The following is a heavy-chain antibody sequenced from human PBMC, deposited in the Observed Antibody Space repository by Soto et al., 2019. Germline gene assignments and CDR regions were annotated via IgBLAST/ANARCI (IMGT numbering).Heavy chain of an antibody. CDR2: INHSGST. J-gene: IGHJ6*02. CDR3: ARSGYSSSWYPGPYYYYGMDV. V-gene: IGHV4-34*01. D-gene: IGHD6-13*01. Sequence: SETLSLTCAVYGGSFSGYYWSWIRQPPGKGLEWIGEINHSGSTNYNPSLKSRVTISVDTSKNQFSLKLSSVTAADTAVYYCARSGYSSSWYPGPYYYYGMDVWGQGTTVTAP. CDR1: GGSFSGYY.